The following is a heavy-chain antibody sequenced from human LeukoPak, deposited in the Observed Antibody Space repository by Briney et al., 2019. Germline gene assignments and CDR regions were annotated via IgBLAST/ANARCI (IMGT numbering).Heavy chain of an antibody. D-gene: IGHD3-3*01. CDR3: ARGPTIFGVVIPYYFDY. V-gene: IGHV1-69*05. CDR2: IIPIFGTA. J-gene: IGHJ4*02. CDR1: GGTFSSYA. Sequence: ASVKVSCKASGGTFSSYAISWVRQAPGRGLEWMGGIIPIFGTANYAQKFQGRVTITTDESTSTAYMELSSLRSEDTAVYYCARGPTIFGVVIPYYFDYWGQGTLVTVSS.